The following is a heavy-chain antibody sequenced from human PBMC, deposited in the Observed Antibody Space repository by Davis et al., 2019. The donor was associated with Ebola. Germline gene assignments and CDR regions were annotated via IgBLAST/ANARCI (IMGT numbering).Heavy chain of an antibody. Sequence: GESLKISCAASGFTFSDYYMSWIRQAPGKGLEWVSAISGSGGSAYYADSVKGRFTISRDNSKNTLYLQMNSLRAEDTAVYYCARVGTDLFDYWGQGTLVTVSS. D-gene: IGHD6-13*01. CDR2: ISGSGGSA. CDR3: ARVGTDLFDY. V-gene: IGHV3-23*01. J-gene: IGHJ4*02. CDR1: GFTFSDYY.